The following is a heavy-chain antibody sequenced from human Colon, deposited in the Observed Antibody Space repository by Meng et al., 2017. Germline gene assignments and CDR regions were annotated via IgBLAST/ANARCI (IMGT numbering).Heavy chain of an antibody. V-gene: IGHV4-4*02. J-gene: IGHJ4*02. Sequence: QGQLQESCPGLVKPSGTLSLTCAVSGGSISRSNWWSWVRQPPGKGLEWIGEIYHSGSTNYNPSLKSRVTISVDKSKNQFSLKLSSVTAADTAVYYCASFPPPGKQWLVTDYWGQGTLVTVSS. CDR3: ASFPPPGKQWLVTDY. CDR1: GGSISRSNW. D-gene: IGHD6-19*01. CDR2: IYHSGST.